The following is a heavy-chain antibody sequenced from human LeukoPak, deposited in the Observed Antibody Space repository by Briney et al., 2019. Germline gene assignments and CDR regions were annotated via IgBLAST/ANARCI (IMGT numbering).Heavy chain of an antibody. J-gene: IGHJ4*02. CDR1: GITFGYYA. CDR3: TRTEGKQVWFGELCSFDY. CDR2: IRSKAYGGTT. D-gene: IGHD3-10*01. Sequence: PEGALSLSCTASGITFGYYAMSWVPQAPGKGLEGVGFIRSKAYGGTTEYAASVKGRFTISRDDSKSIAYLQMNSLKTEDTAVYYCTRTEGKQVWFGELCSFDYWGQGTLVTVSS. V-gene: IGHV3-49*02.